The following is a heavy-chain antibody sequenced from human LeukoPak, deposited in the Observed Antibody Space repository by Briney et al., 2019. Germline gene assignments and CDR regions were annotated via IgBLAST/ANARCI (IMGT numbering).Heavy chain of an antibody. D-gene: IGHD3-10*01. CDR3: AKDPWGSGSYDWFDP. J-gene: IGHJ5*02. V-gene: IGHV3-23*01. Sequence: GGSLRLSCAASGFTFSSYAMSWVRQAPGKGLEWVSGIAGSGGSTYYADSVKGRFTTSRDNSKNTLYLQINSLRAEDTAVYYCAKDPWGSGSYDWFDPWGQGTLVTVSS. CDR1: GFTFSSYA. CDR2: IAGSGGST.